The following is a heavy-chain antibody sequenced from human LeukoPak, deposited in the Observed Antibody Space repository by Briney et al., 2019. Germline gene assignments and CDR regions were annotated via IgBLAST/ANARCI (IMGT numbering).Heavy chain of an antibody. CDR2: IYHNGST. J-gene: IGHJ4*02. Sequence: SETLSLTCAVSGYSISSGYYWGWIRQPPGKGLEWIGSIYHNGSTYYNPSLESRVTISVDTSKNQFSLKLSSVTAADTAVYYCARYGLGSYSTFDYWGQGTLVTVSS. V-gene: IGHV4-38-2*01. CDR3: ARYGLGSYSTFDY. D-gene: IGHD3-10*01. CDR1: GYSISSGYY.